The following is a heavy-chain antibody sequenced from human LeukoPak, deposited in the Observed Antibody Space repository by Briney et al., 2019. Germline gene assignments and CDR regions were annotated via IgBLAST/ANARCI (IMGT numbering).Heavy chain of an antibody. V-gene: IGHV1-46*01. Sequence: ASVKVSCKAFGYTFTSNYMHWVPQAPGQGPEWMGIINPSGGSTNYAQKIQGRATMTRDTSTTTVYMELSSLRSEDTAVYYCARGDHVRIYAESAFDIWGQGTLVTVSS. CDR1: GYTFTSNY. CDR3: ARGDHVRIYAESAFDI. J-gene: IGHJ4*02. D-gene: IGHD3-9*01. CDR2: INPSGGST.